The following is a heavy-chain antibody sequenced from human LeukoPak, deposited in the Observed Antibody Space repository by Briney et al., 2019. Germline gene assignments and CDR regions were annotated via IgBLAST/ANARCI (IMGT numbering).Heavy chain of an antibody. CDR3: ARGLHYVDV. V-gene: IGHV4-30-2*01. Sequence: SETLSLTCTVSGGSISSGGYYWSWIRQPPGKGLEWIGYIYHSGSTYYNPSLKSRVTLSVDTTNNQFSLRLTSVTAADTAVYYCARGLHYVDVWGKGITVSVSS. J-gene: IGHJ6*04. D-gene: IGHD3-10*01. CDR2: IYHSGST. CDR1: GGSISSGGYY.